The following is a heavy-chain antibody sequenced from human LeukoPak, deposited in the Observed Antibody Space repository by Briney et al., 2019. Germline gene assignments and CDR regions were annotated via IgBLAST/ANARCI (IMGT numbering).Heavy chain of an antibody. Sequence: SETLSLTCAVYGGSFSGYYWSWIRQPPGEGLEWIGEINHSGSTNYNPSLKSRVTISVDTSKNQFSLKLSSVTAADTAVYYCARDQWELLAGFDYWGQGTLVTVSS. V-gene: IGHV4-34*01. CDR3: ARDQWELLAGFDY. D-gene: IGHD1-26*01. CDR1: GGSFSGYY. CDR2: INHSGST. J-gene: IGHJ4*02.